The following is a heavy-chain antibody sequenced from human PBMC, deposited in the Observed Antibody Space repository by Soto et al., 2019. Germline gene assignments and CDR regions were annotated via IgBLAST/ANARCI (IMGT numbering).Heavy chain of an antibody. V-gene: IGHV3-21*06. CDR1: GFAFRSYG. D-gene: IGHD3-9*01. CDR3: ARDGADYDILTGYYDYYYHGMDD. CDR2: ISTSSSAS. Sequence: GGSLRLSCVASGFAFRSYGMNWVRQAPGKGLEWVSSISTSSSASYYTDSVKGRFTISRDNARNSLYLQMKSLRAEDTAVYFCARDGADYDILTGYYDYYYHGMDDWGQGTTVTVSS. J-gene: IGHJ6*02.